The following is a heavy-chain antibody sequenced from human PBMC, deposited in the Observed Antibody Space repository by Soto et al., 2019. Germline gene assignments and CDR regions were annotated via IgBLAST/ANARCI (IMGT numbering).Heavy chain of an antibody. D-gene: IGHD3-22*01. CDR3: AREGGGYDSSGYLGVYFDY. Sequence: QVQLVQSGAEVKKPGSSVKVSCKASGGTFSSYAISWVRQAPGQGLEWMGGIIPIFGTANYAQKFQGRVTITADESTSTAYMELSSLRSEDTAVYYCAREGGGYDSSGYLGVYFDYWGQGTLVTVSS. CDR1: GGTFSSYA. CDR2: IIPIFGTA. V-gene: IGHV1-69*01. J-gene: IGHJ4*02.